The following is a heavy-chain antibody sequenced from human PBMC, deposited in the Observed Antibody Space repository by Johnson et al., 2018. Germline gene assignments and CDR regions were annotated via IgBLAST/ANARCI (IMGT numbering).Heavy chain of an antibody. D-gene: IGHD5-12*01. CDR1: GFTFDDYT. CDR2: ISWDGGGT. J-gene: IGHJ6*02. CDR3: AKDIVARSYYGMDV. Sequence: VQLVEYGGVVVQPGGSLRLSCAAAGFTFDDYTMHWVRQAPGKGLEWVSLISWDGGGTYYADSVKGRFTISRDNSKNSLYLQINSLRTEDIALYYCAKDIVARSYYGMDVCGRGTTVTLSS. V-gene: IGHV3-43*01.